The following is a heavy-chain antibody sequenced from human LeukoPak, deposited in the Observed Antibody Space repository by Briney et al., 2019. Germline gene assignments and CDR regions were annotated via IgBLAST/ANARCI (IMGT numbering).Heavy chain of an antibody. CDR1: GGSISSGSYY. V-gene: IGHV4-39*07. D-gene: IGHD6-13*01. J-gene: IGHJ3*02. Sequence: SETLSLTCIVSGGSISSGSYYWSWIRQPPGKGLEWIGEIVHSGNTKYNPSLKSRVTISVDTSKNQFSLNLTSVTAADTAVYYCARFGSSTWYKGAFDIWGQGTMVTVAS. CDR2: IVHSGNT. CDR3: ARFGSSTWYKGAFDI.